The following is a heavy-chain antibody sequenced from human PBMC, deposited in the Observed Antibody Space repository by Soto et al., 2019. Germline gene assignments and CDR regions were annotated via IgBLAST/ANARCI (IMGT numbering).Heavy chain of an antibody. CDR2: ISYDGSNK. J-gene: IGHJ3*02. V-gene: IGHV3-30-3*01. CDR1: GFTFSSYA. Sequence: QVQLVESGGGVVQPGRSLRLSCAASGFTFSSYAMHWVRQAPGKGLEWVAVISYDGSNKYYADSVKGRFTISRDNSKNPLDLQMNSLGGEEKGVYLWGGGYGEVLVPGNSFGNWGQGKIVTLSS. D-gene: IGHD3-16*01. CDR3: GGGYGEVLVPGNSFGN.